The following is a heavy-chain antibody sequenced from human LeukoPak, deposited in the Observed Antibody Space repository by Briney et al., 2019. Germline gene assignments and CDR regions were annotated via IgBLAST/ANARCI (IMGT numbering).Heavy chain of an antibody. Sequence: SETLSLTCTVSGDSISIGGYSWSWIRQPPGEGLEWIGYIYHSGSTYYNPSLQSRVTISVDRSQNQFSLKLSSVTAADTAVYYCARGNSNHDAFDIWGQGTMVTVSS. CDR1: GDSISIGGYS. J-gene: IGHJ3*02. D-gene: IGHD4-11*01. CDR3: ARGNSNHDAFDI. CDR2: IYHSGST. V-gene: IGHV4-30-2*01.